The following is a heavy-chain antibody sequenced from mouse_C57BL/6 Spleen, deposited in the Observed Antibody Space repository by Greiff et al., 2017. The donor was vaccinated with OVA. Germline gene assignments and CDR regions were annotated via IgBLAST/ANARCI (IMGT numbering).Heavy chain of an antibody. Sequence: VQLVESGAELVRPGTSVKVSCKASGYAFTNYLIEWVKQRPGQGLEWIGVINPGSGGTNYNEKFKGKATLTADKSSSTAYMQLSSLTSEDSAVYFCANGNYSAWFAYWGQGTLVTVSA. CDR1: GYAFTNYL. J-gene: IGHJ3*01. D-gene: IGHD2-1*01. CDR3: ANGNYSAWFAY. V-gene: IGHV1-54*01. CDR2: INPGSGGT.